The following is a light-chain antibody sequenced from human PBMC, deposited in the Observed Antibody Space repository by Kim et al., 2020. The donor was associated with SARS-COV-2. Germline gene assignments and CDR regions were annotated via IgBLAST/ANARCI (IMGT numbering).Light chain of an antibody. CDR3: QHYDTLPTWT. Sequence: SVGDTVTITCQASQYIKDNLNWYQQKSGTAPKPLIYDASNLETGVPSRFSGSGSGTDFTFTISSLQPEDFATYYCQHYDTLPTWTFGQETKVDIK. CDR2: DAS. V-gene: IGKV1-33*01. J-gene: IGKJ1*01. CDR1: QYIKDN.